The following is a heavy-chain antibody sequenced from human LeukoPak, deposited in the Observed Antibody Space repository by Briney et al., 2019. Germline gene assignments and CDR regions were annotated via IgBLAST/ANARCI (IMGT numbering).Heavy chain of an antibody. CDR3: ARHWFRGSHYPRYGY. CDR1: GVSISSSGNY. J-gene: IGHJ4*02. CDR2: IFYSGNT. Sequence: SETLSLTCTVSGVSISSSGNYWDWIRQPPGKGLEWIGSIFYSGNTYYKPSLKSRVSMSVDTSKNQFSLKLTSVTAADTAVFYCARHWFRGSHYPRYGYWGQGTLVTVSS. V-gene: IGHV4-39*01. D-gene: IGHD1-26*01.